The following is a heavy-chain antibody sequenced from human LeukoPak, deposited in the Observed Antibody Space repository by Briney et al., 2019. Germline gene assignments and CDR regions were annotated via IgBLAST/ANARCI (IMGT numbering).Heavy chain of an antibody. CDR1: GYTLTELS. CDR3: ATFYIGHYYFDY. V-gene: IGHV1-24*01. Sequence: GASVKVSCKVSGYTLTELSMHWVRQAPGKGLEGMGGFDPEDGETIYAQKFQGRVTMTEDTSTDTAYMELSSLRSEDTAVYYCATFYIGHYYFDYWGQGTLVTVSS. D-gene: IGHD2/OR15-2a*01. CDR2: FDPEDGET. J-gene: IGHJ4*02.